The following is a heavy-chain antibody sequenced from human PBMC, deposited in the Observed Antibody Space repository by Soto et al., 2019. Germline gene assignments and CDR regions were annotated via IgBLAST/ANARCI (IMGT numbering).Heavy chain of an antibody. D-gene: IGHD3-10*01. V-gene: IGHV1-2*02. J-gene: IGHJ6*02. CDR2: INPKFGDT. CDR3: ARHMDYYYGPGSGNGHGF. Sequence: QVQLVQSGAEMKEPGDSVRVSCEASGYTFTSYYIHWVRQAPGQGLEWMGWINPKFGDTTYAQDFQGRVSMTRDMSISTVYMELSRLTSDDTAIYSCARHMDYYYGPGSGNGHGFWGQGTTVTVFS. CDR1: GYTFTSYY.